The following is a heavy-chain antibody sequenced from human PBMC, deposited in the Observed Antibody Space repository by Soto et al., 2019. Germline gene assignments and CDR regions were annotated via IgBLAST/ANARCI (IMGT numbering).Heavy chain of an antibody. J-gene: IGHJ4*02. CDR3: ARAAAGNSPFDY. Sequence: QVELVESGGGVVQPGRSLRLSRAASGFTFSSYGMHWVRQAPGKGLDWVAVIWYDGSDKYYADSVKGRFTISRDNSRNTLYLQINSLRDEDTAVYYCARAAAGNSPFDYWGQGTLVTVSS. CDR1: GFTFSSYG. CDR2: IWYDGSDK. D-gene: IGHD6-13*01. V-gene: IGHV3-33*01.